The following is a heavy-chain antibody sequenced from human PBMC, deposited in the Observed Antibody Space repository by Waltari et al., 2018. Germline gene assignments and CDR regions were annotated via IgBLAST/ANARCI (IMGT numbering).Heavy chain of an antibody. J-gene: IGHJ4*02. CDR3: AKDEARFDH. Sequence: EVQLVESGGGLVQPGGSLRLPCAASGFLFSTYAMTWVRQAPGKGLEWVSAISGSGSITYYADSVKGRFTISRDNSKNTFYLHMNSLRAEDTAIYYCAKDEARFDHWGQGTVVTVSS. CDR2: ISGSGSIT. CDR1: GFLFSTYA. V-gene: IGHV3-23*04.